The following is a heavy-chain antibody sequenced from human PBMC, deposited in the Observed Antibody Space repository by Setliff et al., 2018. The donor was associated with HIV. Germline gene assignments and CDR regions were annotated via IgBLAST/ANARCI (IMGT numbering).Heavy chain of an antibody. V-gene: IGHV4-61*01. J-gene: IGHJ6*03. CDR3: ASEAWTSYRSSSGYYYYYMDV. CDR1: GDSVSSASYY. D-gene: IGHD6-6*01. CDR2: IYYSGTT. Sequence: LSLTCTVSGDSVSSASYYWSWIRQPPGKGLEWIGYIYYSGTTKYNPSLKSRVAISVDTSNNQFSLKLSSVTAADTAVYYCASEAWTSYRSSSGYYYYYMDVWGKGTTVTVSS.